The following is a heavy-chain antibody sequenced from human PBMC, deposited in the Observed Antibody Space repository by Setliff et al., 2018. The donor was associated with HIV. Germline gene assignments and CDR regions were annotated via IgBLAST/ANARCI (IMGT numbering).Heavy chain of an antibody. Sequence: SETLSLTCTVSGDSITNSMHYSSWIRQPPGKGLEFIGSIHYNDGKTYYNAALRSRVTISADTPKNQFSLKLNSVTAADTAVYYCASRIYYYDSSRVLREEGFDPWGQGTLVIVSS. V-gene: IGHV4-39*01. CDR2: IHYNDGKT. J-gene: IGHJ5*02. CDR1: GDSITNSMHY. D-gene: IGHD3-22*01. CDR3: ASRIYYYDSSRVLREEGFDP.